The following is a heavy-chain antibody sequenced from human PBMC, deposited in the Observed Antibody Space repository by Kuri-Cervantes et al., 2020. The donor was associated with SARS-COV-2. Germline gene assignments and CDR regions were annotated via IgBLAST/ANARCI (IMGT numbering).Heavy chain of an antibody. CDR2: IYESGDT. J-gene: IGHJ6*01. CDR3: ARRSPQSYYYGMDV. Sequence: SETLSLTCTVSGDSISSSTYYWGWIRQSPEKGLEWIGSIYESGDTYYSSSLKSRVTISVDTSKNQFSLNLTSVTAADSAVFYCARRSPQSYYYGMDVWGQGTTVTVSS. CDR1: GDSISSSTYY. V-gene: IGHV4-39*01.